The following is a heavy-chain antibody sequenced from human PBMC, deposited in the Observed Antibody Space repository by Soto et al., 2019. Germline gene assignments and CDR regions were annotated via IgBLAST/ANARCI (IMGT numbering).Heavy chain of an antibody. CDR3: ARRSAVAGDYHFDY. D-gene: IGHD6-19*01. CDR1: GGSISSYY. Sequence: SETLSLTCTVSGGSISSYYWSWIRQPPGKGLEWIGYIYYSGSTNYNPSLKSRVTISVDTSKNQFSLKLSSVTAADTAVYYCARRSAVAGDYHFDYWGQGTLVTVSS. V-gene: IGHV4-59*08. CDR2: IYYSGST. J-gene: IGHJ4*02.